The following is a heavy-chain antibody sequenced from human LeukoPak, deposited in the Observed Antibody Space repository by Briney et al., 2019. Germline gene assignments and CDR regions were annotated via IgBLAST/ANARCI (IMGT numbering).Heavy chain of an antibody. D-gene: IGHD3-3*01. CDR1: GGTFISYA. V-gene: IGHV1-69*13. Sequence: ASVKVSCKASGGTFISYAISWVRQAPGQGLEWMGGSIPIFGTANYAQKFLGRVTITADESTSTAYMELSSLRSEDTAVYYCAREDDFWSGYTPSYGMDVWGQGTTVTVSS. CDR2: SIPIFGTA. J-gene: IGHJ6*02. CDR3: AREDDFWSGYTPSYGMDV.